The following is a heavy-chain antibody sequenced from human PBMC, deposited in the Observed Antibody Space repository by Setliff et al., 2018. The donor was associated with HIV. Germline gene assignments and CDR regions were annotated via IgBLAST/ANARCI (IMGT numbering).Heavy chain of an antibody. D-gene: IGHD4-4*01. Sequence: SETLSLTCTVAGGSTSSSSYYWGWIRQPPGLGLEWIASIYHNGNTYYNPSLKSRVTMSVDTSKNQFSLKLSYVTAADTAVYYCATSLITVPPDAFDIWGQGTMVTVSS. J-gene: IGHJ3*02. CDR2: IYHNGNT. V-gene: IGHV4-39*07. CDR3: ATSLITVPPDAFDI. CDR1: GGSTSSSSYY.